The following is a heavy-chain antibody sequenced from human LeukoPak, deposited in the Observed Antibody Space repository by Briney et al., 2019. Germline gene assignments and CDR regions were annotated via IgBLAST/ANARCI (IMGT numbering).Heavy chain of an antibody. J-gene: IGHJ6*03. CDR1: GYTFTSYG. CDR3: ARDFVATIAFWSGYYYMDV. V-gene: IGHV1-18*01. Sequence: ASVKVSCKTSGYTFTSYGINWVRQAPGQGLEWMGWISSFNGKTNYAQKLQGRVTLTTDTSTSTAYMELRSLRSDDTAVYYCARDFVATIAFWSGYYYMDVWGKGTTVTVSS. CDR2: ISSFNGKT. D-gene: IGHD5-12*01.